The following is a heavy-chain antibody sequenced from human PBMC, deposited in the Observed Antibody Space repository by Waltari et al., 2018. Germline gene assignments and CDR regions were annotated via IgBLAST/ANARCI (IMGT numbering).Heavy chain of an antibody. CDR2: IYSGGST. V-gene: IGHV3-53*01. D-gene: IGHD6-13*01. J-gene: IGHJ6*02. CDR1: GFTVSSTY. Sequence: EVQLVESGGGLIQPGGSLRLSCAASGFTVSSTYMSWVRQAPGKGLEWVSVIYSGGSTYYADSVKGRFTISRDNSKNTLYLQMNSLRAEDTAVYYCARGLTPAASSAFYYYYGMDVWGQGTTVTVSS. CDR3: ARGLTPAASSAFYYYYGMDV.